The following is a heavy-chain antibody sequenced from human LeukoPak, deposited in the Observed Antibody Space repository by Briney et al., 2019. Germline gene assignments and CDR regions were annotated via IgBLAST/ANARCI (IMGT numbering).Heavy chain of an antibody. D-gene: IGHD3-16*02. V-gene: IGHV1-46*01. CDR3: AREGDDYVWGSYRHPIDY. CDR1: GYTFTSYY. CDR2: INPSGGST. J-gene: IGHJ4*02. Sequence: ASVKVSCKASGYTFTSYYMHWVRQAPGQGLEWMGIINPSGGSTSYAQKFQGRVTMTRDTSTSTVYMELSSLRSEGTAVYYCAREGDDYVWGSYRHPIDYWGQGTLVTVSS.